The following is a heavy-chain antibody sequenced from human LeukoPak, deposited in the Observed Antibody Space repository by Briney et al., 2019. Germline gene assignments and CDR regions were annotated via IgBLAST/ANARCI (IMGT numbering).Heavy chain of an antibody. CDR3: ARVRKYSSGWYDAFDI. CDR2: ISSSGSYT. J-gene: IGHJ3*02. CDR1: GFTFSSYE. D-gene: IGHD6-19*01. V-gene: IGHV3-21*05. Sequence: PGGSLRLSCAASGFTFSSYEMNWVRQAPGKGLEWVSHISSSGSYTNYADSVKGRFTISRDNAKSSLYLQMNSLRAEDTAVYYCARVRKYSSGWYDAFDIWGQGTMVTVSS.